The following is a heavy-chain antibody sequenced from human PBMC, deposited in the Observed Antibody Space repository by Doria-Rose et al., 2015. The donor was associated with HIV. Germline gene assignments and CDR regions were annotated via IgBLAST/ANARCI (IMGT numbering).Heavy chain of an antibody. CDR3: ARRTDYFDY. J-gene: IGHJ4*02. CDR2: ITAEHGNT. CDR1: GHTFTSYG. V-gene: IGHV1-18*01. Sequence: QVQLVQSGPEVKKPGASVKVSCKASGHTFTSYGFSWVRQAPGQGLEWMGRITAEHGNTKYGQKFQGRVTMTTDTSTSTAYMELRSLRSDDTALYYCARRTDYFDYWGQGTLVTVSS.